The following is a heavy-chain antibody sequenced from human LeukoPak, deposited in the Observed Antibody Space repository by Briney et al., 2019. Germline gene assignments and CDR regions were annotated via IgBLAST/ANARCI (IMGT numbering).Heavy chain of an antibody. CDR3: AKVGDSGYSYGYYFDY. Sequence: PALSLRLSCAASGLTFSGYAMSWVRRAPRKGLEWVSAILGSGGSTYYADSVKGRFTISRDKSKNTLYLQMNSLRAEGTAVYYCAKVGDSGYSYGYYFDYWGQGTLVTVSS. J-gene: IGHJ4*02. CDR2: ILGSGGST. D-gene: IGHD5-18*01. V-gene: IGHV3-23*01. CDR1: GLTFSGYA.